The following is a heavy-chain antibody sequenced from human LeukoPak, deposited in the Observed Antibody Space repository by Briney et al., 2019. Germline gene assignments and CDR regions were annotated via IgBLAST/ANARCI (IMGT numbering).Heavy chain of an antibody. D-gene: IGHD4-17*01. CDR3: AHNWRTTESFDY. Sequence: SGPTLVNPTQTLTLTCTFSGFSLSASGVGVGWIRQPPGKALEWLALIYWDDAKRYSPSLKSRLTITKDTSKNQVVLTMTNLDRVDTATYYCAHNWRTTESFDYWGQGTLVTVSS. J-gene: IGHJ4*02. V-gene: IGHV2-5*02. CDR1: GFSLSASGVG. CDR2: IYWDDAK.